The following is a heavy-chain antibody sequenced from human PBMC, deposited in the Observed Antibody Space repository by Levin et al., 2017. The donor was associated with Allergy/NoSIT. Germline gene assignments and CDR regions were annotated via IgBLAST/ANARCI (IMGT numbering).Heavy chain of an antibody. Sequence: SGPTLVKPTQTLTLTCTFSGFSLSTSGVGVGWIRQPPGKALEWLALIYWNDDKRYSPSLKSRLTITKDTSKNQVVLTMTNMDPVDTATYYCAHSTNRGERYCSSTSCYTIFKNWFDPWGQGTLVTVSS. CDR2: IYWNDDK. D-gene: IGHD2-2*02. J-gene: IGHJ5*02. V-gene: IGHV2-5*01. CDR1: GFSLSTSGVG. CDR3: AHSTNRGERYCSSTSCYTIFKNWFDP.